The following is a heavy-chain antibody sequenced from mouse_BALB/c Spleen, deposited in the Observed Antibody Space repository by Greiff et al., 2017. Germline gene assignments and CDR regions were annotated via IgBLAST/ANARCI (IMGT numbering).Heavy chain of an antibody. CDR3: ARSKRGLYYFDY. D-gene: IGHD3-3*01. Sequence: EVHLVESGGGLVQPGGSRKLSCAASGFTFSSFGMYWVRQAPEKGLEWVAYISSGSGTIYYADTVKGRFTISRDNPKNTLFLQMTSLRSEDTAMYYCARSKRGLYYFDYWGQGTTLTVSS. CDR2: ISSGSGTI. V-gene: IGHV5-17*02. CDR1: GFTFSSFG. J-gene: IGHJ2*01.